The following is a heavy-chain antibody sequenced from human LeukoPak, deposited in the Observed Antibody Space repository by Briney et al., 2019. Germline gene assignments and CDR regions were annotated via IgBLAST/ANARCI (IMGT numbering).Heavy chain of an antibody. D-gene: IGHD4-23*01. CDR2: ISGSGGST. V-gene: IGHV3-23*01. CDR1: GFTFINYA. Sequence: GGSLRLSCAASGFTFINYAMTWVRQAPGKGLEWVSGISGSGGSTYYADSVKGRFTISRDNSKNTLYLLINSLRAEDTAVYYCAKDGTTVVRGLFDKWGPGTMVTVSS. CDR3: AKDGTTVVRGLFDK. J-gene: IGHJ3*02.